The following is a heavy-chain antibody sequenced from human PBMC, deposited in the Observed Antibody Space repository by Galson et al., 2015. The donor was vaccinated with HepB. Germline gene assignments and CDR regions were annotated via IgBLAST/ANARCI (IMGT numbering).Heavy chain of an antibody. CDR2: IRSKANSYAT. Sequence: SLRLSCAASGFTFSGSAMHWVRQASGKGLEWVGRIRSKANSYATAYAASVKGRFTISRDDSKNTAYLQMNSLKTEDTAVYYCTRPPYSGSYGGGRYYYMDVWGKGTTVTVSS. V-gene: IGHV3-73*01. J-gene: IGHJ6*03. D-gene: IGHD1-26*01. CDR1: GFTFSGSA. CDR3: TRPPYSGSYGGGRYYYMDV.